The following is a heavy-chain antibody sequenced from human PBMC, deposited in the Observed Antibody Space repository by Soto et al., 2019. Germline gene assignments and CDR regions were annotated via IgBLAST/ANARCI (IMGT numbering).Heavy chain of an antibody. J-gene: IGHJ4*02. CDR1: GGTFSSYA. CDR2: IIPIFGTA. Sequence: QVQLVQSGAEVKKPGSSVKVSCKASGGTFSSYAISWVRQAPGQGLEWMGGIIPIFGTANYAQKFQGRVTIXXDXSXXTAYMELSSLRSEDTAVYYCAREYGDGYHFYYFDYWGQGTLVTVSS. V-gene: IGHV1-69*12. CDR3: AREYGDGYHFYYFDY. D-gene: IGHD5-12*01.